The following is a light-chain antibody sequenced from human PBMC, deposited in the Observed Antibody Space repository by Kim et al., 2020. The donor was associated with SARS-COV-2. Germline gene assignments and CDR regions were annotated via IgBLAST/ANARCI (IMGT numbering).Light chain of an antibody. CDR2: GAS. Sequence: EIVLTQSPGTLSLSPGERATLSCRASQSVSSSYLAWYQQKPGQAPRLLIYGASSRATGIPDRFSGSGSGTDFTLTISRLGPEDFAVYYCQQYGSSWWTFGQGSTVDIK. V-gene: IGKV3-20*01. CDR3: QQYGSSWWT. J-gene: IGKJ1*01. CDR1: QSVSSSY.